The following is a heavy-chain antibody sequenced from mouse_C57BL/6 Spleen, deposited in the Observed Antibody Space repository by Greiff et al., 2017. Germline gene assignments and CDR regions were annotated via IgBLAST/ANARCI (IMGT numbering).Heavy chain of an antibody. D-gene: IGHD2-4*01. CDR2: IDPEDGDT. Sequence: VQLQQSGAELVRPGASVKLSCTASGFNIKDYYMHWVKQRPEQGLEWIGRIDPEDGDTEYAPKFQGKATMTADTSSNTAYLQLSSLTSEDTAVYYCTTGLRRGYYYARDYWGQGTSVTVSS. CDR1: GFNIKDYY. V-gene: IGHV14-1*01. J-gene: IGHJ4*01. CDR3: TTGLRRGYYYARDY.